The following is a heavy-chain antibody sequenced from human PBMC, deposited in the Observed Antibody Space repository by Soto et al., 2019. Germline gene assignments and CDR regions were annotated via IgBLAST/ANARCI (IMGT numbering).Heavy chain of an antibody. Sequence: GGSLRLSCEVSGFSLSGYGMHWVRQAPGKGLEWVAVIWYHGTTKNYADSVKGRFTISRDSSKNTVYLQMDSLKVEDTAVYYCARDVDRTSHLNWFDPWGRGVMVTVSS. CDR3: ARDVDRTSHLNWFDP. V-gene: IGHV3-33*01. CDR2: IWYHGTTK. CDR1: GFSLSGYG. J-gene: IGHJ5*02. D-gene: IGHD5-12*01.